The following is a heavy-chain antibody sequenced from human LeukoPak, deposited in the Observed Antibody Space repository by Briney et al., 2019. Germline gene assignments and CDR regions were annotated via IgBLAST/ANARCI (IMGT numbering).Heavy chain of an antibody. J-gene: IGHJ4*02. Sequence: GGSLRLSCAASGFSVSTNYMIWVRQAPGKGLEWVSIIYSGGSTYYADSVKGRFTISRDNSKNTLYLQMNSLRAEDTAVYYCARDPVAGLDYWGQGTLVTVSS. V-gene: IGHV3-53*05. CDR1: GFSVSTNY. D-gene: IGHD6-19*01. CDR2: IYSGGST. CDR3: ARDPVAGLDY.